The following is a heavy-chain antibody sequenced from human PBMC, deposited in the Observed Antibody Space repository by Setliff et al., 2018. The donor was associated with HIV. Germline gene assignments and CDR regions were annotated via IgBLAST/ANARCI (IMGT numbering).Heavy chain of an antibody. CDR1: GGSISSGGYY. J-gene: IGHJ4*02. CDR2: IYYSGST. V-gene: IGHV4-31*03. Sequence: SETLSLTCTVSGGSISSGGYYWSWIRQHPGKGLEWIGYIYYSGSTYYNPSLKSRVTISVDTSKNQFSLKLSSVTAADTAVFYCARVNFLGGSGTSCPVHYWGQGTLVTVSS. D-gene: IGHD2-2*01. CDR3: ARVNFLGGSGTSCPVHY.